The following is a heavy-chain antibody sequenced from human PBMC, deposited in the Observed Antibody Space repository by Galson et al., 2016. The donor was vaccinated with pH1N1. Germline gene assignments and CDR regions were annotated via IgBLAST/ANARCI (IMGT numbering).Heavy chain of an antibody. CDR2: ICWNDEK. V-gene: IGHV2-5*01. CDR3: AHSRSPYVDFCGGPNWFDA. Sequence: PALVKPTQTLTLTCTVSGFSLDTSGVGVGWIRQPPGKALEWLGDICWNDEKRYSPSLRNSLTITKDASKNQVVLTMTNVDPVDTATYFWAHSRSPYVDFCGGPNWFDAWGQGTPVIVSS. D-gene: IGHD3-3*01. J-gene: IGHJ5*02. CDR1: GFSLDTSGVG.